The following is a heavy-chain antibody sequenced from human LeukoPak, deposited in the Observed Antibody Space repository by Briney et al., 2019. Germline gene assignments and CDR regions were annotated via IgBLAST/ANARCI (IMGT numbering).Heavy chain of an antibody. V-gene: IGHV4-39*01. CDR2: IYFSGST. J-gene: IGHJ3*02. CDR3: ARYGRRGLLGAFDI. Sequence: SETLSLTCTVSGGSISSSGFYWGWIRQPPGKGLEWIGNIYFSGSTYYNPSLKSRVAISVDTSKNQFSLKLTSLTAADTAVYYCARYGRRGLLGAFDIWGQGTMVTVSS. CDR1: GGSISSSGFY. D-gene: IGHD2-15*01.